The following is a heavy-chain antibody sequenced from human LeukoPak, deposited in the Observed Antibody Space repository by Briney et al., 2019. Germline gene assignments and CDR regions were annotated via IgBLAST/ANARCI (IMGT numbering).Heavy chain of an antibody. V-gene: IGHV4-59*08. J-gene: IGHJ4*02. CDR2: IYYSGST. Sequence: SETLSLTCTVPGGSISSYYWSWIRQPPGKGLEWIGYIYYSGSTNYNPSLKSRVIISVDTSKNQFSLKLSSVTAADTAVYYCARGTTIFGVVINTLDEYSSSSGQYYFHYWGQGTLVTVSS. CDR1: GGSISSYY. D-gene: IGHD3-3*01. CDR3: ARGTTIFGVVINTLDEYSSSSGQYYFHY.